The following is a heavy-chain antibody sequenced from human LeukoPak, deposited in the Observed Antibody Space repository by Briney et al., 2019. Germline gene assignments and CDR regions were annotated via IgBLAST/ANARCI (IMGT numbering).Heavy chain of an antibody. J-gene: IGHJ6*02. CDR3: ARGDSGSSGPYYYYGMDV. D-gene: IGHD1-26*01. Sequence: SETLSLTCTVSGGSISGSSYYWGWIRQPPGKGLEWIGSIYYSGSTYYNPSLKSRVTMSVDTSKNQFSLKLSSVTAADTAVYYCARGDSGSSGPYYYYGMDVWGQGTTVTVSS. V-gene: IGHV4-39*07. CDR2: IYYSGST. CDR1: GGSISGSSYY.